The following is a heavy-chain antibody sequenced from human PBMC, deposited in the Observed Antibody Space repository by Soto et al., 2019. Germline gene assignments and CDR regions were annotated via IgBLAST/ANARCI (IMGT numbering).Heavy chain of an antibody. CDR3: AMTNYDILTGYYPDY. CDR1: GYSFTSYW. J-gene: IGHJ4*02. V-gene: IGHV5-10-1*01. Sequence: PGESLKISCKGSGYSFTSYWISWVRQMPGKGLEWMGRIDPSDSYTNYSPSFQGHVTISGDKSISTAYLQWSSLKASDTAMYYCAMTNYDILTGYYPDYWGQGTLVTVSS. CDR2: IDPSDSYT. D-gene: IGHD3-9*01.